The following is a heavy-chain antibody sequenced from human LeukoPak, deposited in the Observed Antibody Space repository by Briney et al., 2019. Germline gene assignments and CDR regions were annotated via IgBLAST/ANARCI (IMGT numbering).Heavy chain of an antibody. D-gene: IGHD2-15*01. CDR3: AKDWGRIVVVGPVTRHGNYMDV. J-gene: IGHJ6*03. CDR1: GFTFSSYG. V-gene: IGHV3-30*18. CDR2: ISYDGSNK. Sequence: GGSLRLSCAASGFTFSSYGMHWVRQAPGKGLEWVAVISYDGSNKYYADSVKGRFTISRDNSKNTLYLQMNSLRAEDTAVYYCAKDWGRIVVVGPVTRHGNYMDVWGKGTTVTISS.